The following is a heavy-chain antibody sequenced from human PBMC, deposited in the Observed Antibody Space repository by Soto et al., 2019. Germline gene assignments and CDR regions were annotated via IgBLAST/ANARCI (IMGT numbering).Heavy chain of an antibody. CDR3: AREYAPGSPNYDY. Sequence: GSLRLSCAASGFTFSDYSMCWVRQAPGRGLEWVSTFTRRGNIYYADSVKGRFTISRDNSKSTLYLQMDSLRAEDTALYYCAREYAPGSPNYDYWGLGTLVTVSS. J-gene: IGHJ4*02. CDR1: GFTFSDYS. D-gene: IGHD3-10*01. CDR2: FTRRGNI. V-gene: IGHV3-23*01.